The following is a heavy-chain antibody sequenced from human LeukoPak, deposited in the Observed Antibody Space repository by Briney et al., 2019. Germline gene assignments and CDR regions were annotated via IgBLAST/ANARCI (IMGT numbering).Heavy chain of an antibody. D-gene: IGHD3-10*01. CDR1: GGSISSYY. V-gene: IGHV4-59*08. Sequence: SETLSLTCTVSGGSISSYYWSWIRQPPGKGLEWIGYIYYSGSTDYNPSLKSRVTISVDTSKNQFSLKLSSVTAADTAVYYCARGPYYYGGSAFDIWGQGTMVTVSS. CDR3: ARGPYYYGGSAFDI. CDR2: IYYSGST. J-gene: IGHJ3*02.